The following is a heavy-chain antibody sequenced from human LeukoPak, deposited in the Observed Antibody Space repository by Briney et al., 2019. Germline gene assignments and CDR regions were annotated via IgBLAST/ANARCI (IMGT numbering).Heavy chain of an antibody. V-gene: IGHV3-21*01. CDR3: ARGYYDSSGYVGDAFDI. Sequence: GGSLRLSCAASGFTSSSYSMNWVRQAPGKGLEWVSSISSSSSYIYYADSVKGRFTISRDNAKNSLYLQMNSLRAEDTAVYYCARGYYDSSGYVGDAFDIWGQGTMVTVSS. D-gene: IGHD3-22*01. CDR1: GFTSSSYS. CDR2: ISSSSSYI. J-gene: IGHJ3*02.